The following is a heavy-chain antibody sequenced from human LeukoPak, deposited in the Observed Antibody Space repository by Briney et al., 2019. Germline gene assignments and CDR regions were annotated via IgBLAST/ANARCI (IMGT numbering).Heavy chain of an antibody. J-gene: IGHJ5*02. CDR2: IYYSGST. D-gene: IGHD2-2*01. CDR3: ARGTVPARWFDP. Sequence: SETLSLTCTVSGGSISSGGYYWSWIRQHPGKGLGWIGYIYYSGSTYYNPSLKSRTIISVDTSKNQFSLKLNSVTAADTAVYYCARGTVPARWFDPWGQGTLVTVSS. V-gene: IGHV4-31*02. CDR1: GGSISSGGYY.